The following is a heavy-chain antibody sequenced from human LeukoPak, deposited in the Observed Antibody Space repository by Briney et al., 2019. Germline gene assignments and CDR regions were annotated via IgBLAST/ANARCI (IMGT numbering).Heavy chain of an antibody. V-gene: IGHV3-33*08. CDR2: IWYDGSNK. CDR3: VRWNGNIRGFDF. D-gene: IGHD1-1*01. CDR1: GFTVSSNY. J-gene: IGHJ4*02. Sequence: HTGGSLRLPCAASGFTVSSNYMSWVRQAPGKGLEWVAVIWYDGSNKYYADSVKGRITISRDNSKNTLFLQMNSLRAEDTAVYYCVRWNGNIRGFDFWGQGTLVTVSS.